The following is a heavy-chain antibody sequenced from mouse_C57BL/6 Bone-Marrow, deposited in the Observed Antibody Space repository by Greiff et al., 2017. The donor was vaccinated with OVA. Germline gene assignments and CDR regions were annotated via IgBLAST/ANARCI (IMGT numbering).Heavy chain of an antibody. J-gene: IGHJ2*01. Sequence: EVKVEESGGGLVQPGGSMKLSCVASGFTFSNYWMNWVRQSPEKGLEWVAQIRLKSDNYATHYAESVKGRFTISRDDSKSSVYLQMNNLRAEDTGIYYCTPHGGSSSGYWGQGTTLTVSS. CDR1: GFTFSNYW. D-gene: IGHD1-1*01. CDR2: IRLKSDNYAT. V-gene: IGHV6-3*01. CDR3: TPHGGSSSGY.